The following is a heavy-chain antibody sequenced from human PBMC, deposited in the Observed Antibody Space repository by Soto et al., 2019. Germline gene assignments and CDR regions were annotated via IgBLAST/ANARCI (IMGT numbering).Heavy chain of an antibody. CDR2: INHSGST. V-gene: IGHV4-34*01. CDR3: ARGLGYYDFWSGYVRYGMDV. Sequence: SETLSLTCAVYGGSFSGYYWSWIRQPPGKGLEWIGEINHSGSTNYNPSLKSRVTISVDTSKNQFSLKLSSVTAADTAVYYCARGLGYYDFWSGYVRYGMDVWGQGTTVTVSS. CDR1: GGSFSGYY. J-gene: IGHJ6*02. D-gene: IGHD3-3*01.